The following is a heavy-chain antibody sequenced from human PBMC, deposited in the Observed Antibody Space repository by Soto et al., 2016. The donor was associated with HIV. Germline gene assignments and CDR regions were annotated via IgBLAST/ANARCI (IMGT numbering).Heavy chain of an antibody. CDR2: IIPFFGTA. J-gene: IGHJ5*02. CDR3: ARDPLXCSSTSCRTNNWFDP. D-gene: IGHD2-2*01. Sequence: QVQLVQSGAEVKKPGSSVKVSCKASGGTFSSYAISWVRQAPGQGLEWMGGIIPFFGTANYAQKFQGRVTITADESTSTAYMELSSLRSEDTAVYYCARDPLXCSSTSCRTNNWFDPGAREPWSPPPQ. CDR1: GGTFSSYA. V-gene: IGHV1-69*13.